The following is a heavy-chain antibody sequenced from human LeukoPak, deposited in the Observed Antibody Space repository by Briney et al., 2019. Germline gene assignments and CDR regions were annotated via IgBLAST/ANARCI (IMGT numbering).Heavy chain of an antibody. CDR2: IKQDGGEK. V-gene: IGHV3-7*01. D-gene: IGHD1-26*01. CDR1: GFTFSSYW. CDR3: IGGSNMDY. J-gene: IGHJ4*02. Sequence: GGSLRLSCAASGFTFSSYWMSWARQAPGKGLEWVANIKQDGGEKYYADSVKGRFTISRDNARNSLYLQMNSLRAEDTAVYYCIGGSNMDYWGQGTLVTVSS.